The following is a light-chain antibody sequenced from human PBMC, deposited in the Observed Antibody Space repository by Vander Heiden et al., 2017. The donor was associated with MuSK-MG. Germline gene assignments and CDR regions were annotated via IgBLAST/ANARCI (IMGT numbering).Light chain of an antibody. Sequence: EIVFTQSPSPLSLSPGERATLSCRASQSVSSYLAWYQQKPGQAPRLVIYDASNRATGIPARFSGSGSGTDFTLNISSLEPEDFAVYYCQQRSNWPPSLTFGGGTKVEIK. V-gene: IGKV3-11*01. CDR1: QSVSSY. CDR3: QQRSNWPPSLT. CDR2: DAS. J-gene: IGKJ4*01.